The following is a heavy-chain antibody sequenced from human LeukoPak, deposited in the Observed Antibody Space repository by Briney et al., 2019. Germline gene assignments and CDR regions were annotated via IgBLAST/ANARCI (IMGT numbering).Heavy chain of an antibody. CDR1: RYTFTSYG. V-gene: IGHV1-18*01. CDR3: ARDQSRYYDSSGYCTLDY. J-gene: IGHJ4*02. D-gene: IGHD3-22*01. CDR2: ISAYNGNT. Sequence: ASVKVSCKASRYTFTSYGISWVRQAPGQGLEWMGWISAYNGNTNYAQKLQGRVTMTTDTSTSTAYMELRSLRSDDTAVYYCARDQSRYYDSSGYCTLDYWGQGTLVTVSS.